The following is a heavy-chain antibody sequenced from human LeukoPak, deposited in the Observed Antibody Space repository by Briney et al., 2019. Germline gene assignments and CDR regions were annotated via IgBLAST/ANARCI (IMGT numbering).Heavy chain of an antibody. Sequence: SETLSLTCAVSGGSISSSNWWSWVRQPPGKGLEWIGEIYHSGSTNYNPSLKSRVTISVDKSKNQFSLKLSSVTAADTAVYYCAGYSSGWYYFDYWGQGTLVTVSS. J-gene: IGHJ4*02. CDR1: GGSISSSNW. D-gene: IGHD6-19*01. CDR2: IYHSGST. CDR3: AGYSSGWYYFDY. V-gene: IGHV4-4*02.